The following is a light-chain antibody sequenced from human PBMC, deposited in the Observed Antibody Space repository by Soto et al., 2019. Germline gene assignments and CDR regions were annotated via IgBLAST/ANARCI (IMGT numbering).Light chain of an antibody. J-gene: IGKJ1*01. Sequence: IQLTQSPSSLSASVGDRLTITCRASPAIASFLAWYQQKPGTAPKLLIYGASTLQSGVPSRFSGSRSGTDYTLTIASLQPEDFATYYCQQLNGSPWTFGQGTRVDIK. CDR3: QQLNGSPWT. V-gene: IGKV1-9*01. CDR2: GAS. CDR1: PAIASF.